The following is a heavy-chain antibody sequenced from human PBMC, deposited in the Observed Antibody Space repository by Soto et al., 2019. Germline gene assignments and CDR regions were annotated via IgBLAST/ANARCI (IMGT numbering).Heavy chain of an antibody. CDR1: GFTFTSFD. CDR3: AREIPAGWNWFDS. Sequence: ASVKVSCKASGFTFTSFDIQWVRQATGQRPEWMGGMNPNSGATHYAQNFQGRVTMTRDTSINAAYMELSSPTSEDTAVYYCAREIPAGWNWFDSWGQGTLVTVSS. J-gene: IGHJ5*01. D-gene: IGHD6-19*01. CDR2: MNPNSGAT. V-gene: IGHV1-8*01.